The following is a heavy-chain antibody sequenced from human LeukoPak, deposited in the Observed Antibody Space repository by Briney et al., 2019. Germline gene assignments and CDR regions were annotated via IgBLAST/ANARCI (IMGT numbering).Heavy chain of an antibody. J-gene: IGHJ4*02. Sequence: SETLSLTCSVSGDSISSSGYYWDWIRQPPGKGLEWIGSIHHSGNTNYNPSLKSRVTISVDTSKNQFSLKLSSVTAADTAVYYCARGTTYYSSDFWSGSPIYYFDYWGQGTLVTVSS. V-gene: IGHV4-39*07. CDR2: IHHSGNT. D-gene: IGHD3-3*01. CDR1: GDSISSSGYY. CDR3: ARGTTYYSSDFWSGSPIYYFDY.